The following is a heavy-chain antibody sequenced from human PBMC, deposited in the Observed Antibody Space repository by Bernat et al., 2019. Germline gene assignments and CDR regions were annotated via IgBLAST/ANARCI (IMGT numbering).Heavy chain of an antibody. V-gene: IGHV4-59*08. CDR3: ARLQLGGRAYYYYGMDV. D-gene: IGHD3-16*01. J-gene: IGHJ6*02. CDR2: NYYSGST. CDR1: GGSISSYY. Sequence: QVQLQESGPGLVKPSETLSLTCTVSGGSISSYYWSWIRQPPGKGLEWIGYNYYSGSTNYNPSLKSRVTISVDTSKNQFSLKLSSVTAADTAVYYCARLQLGGRAYYYYGMDVWGQGTTVTVSS.